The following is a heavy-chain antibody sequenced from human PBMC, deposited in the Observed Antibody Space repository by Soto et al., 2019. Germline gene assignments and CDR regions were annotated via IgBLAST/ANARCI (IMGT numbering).Heavy chain of an antibody. V-gene: IGHV3-23*01. Sequence: GGSLRLSCAASGFTFSSYAMSWVRQAPGKGLEWVSAISGSGGSTYYADSVKGRFTSSRDNSKNTRYLQMNSLRAEDTAVYYCALGPYDSSGYYYPEYFQHWGQGTLVTVSS. J-gene: IGHJ1*01. CDR2: ISGSGGST. D-gene: IGHD3-22*01. CDR1: GFTFSSYA. CDR3: ALGPYDSSGYYYPEYFQH.